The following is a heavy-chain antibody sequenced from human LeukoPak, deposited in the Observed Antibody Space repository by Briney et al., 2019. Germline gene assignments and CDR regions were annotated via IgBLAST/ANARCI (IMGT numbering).Heavy chain of an antibody. D-gene: IGHD2-2*01. CDR3: AIYAGIGFDTFDI. CDR2: TYYRCTCYN. Sequence: SETLSLTCAISGDTVTSNSAAWIWIRQSPARGLEWLGSTYYRCTCYNNYAMYGKNRITVNPDKSKNQFYLHLNSVTPEDKALYYCAIYAGIGFDTFDIWGQGTMVTVST. V-gene: IGHV6-1*01. CDR1: GDTVTSNSAA. J-gene: IGHJ3*02.